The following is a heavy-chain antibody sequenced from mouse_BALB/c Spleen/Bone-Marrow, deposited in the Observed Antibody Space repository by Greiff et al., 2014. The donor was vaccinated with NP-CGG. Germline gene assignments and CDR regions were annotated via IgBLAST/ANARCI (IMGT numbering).Heavy chain of an antibody. V-gene: IGHV1-39*01. CDR1: GYSFSGYN. CDR3: ARKAYYTNWWYFDV. CDR2: IDPYYGDT. Sequence: EVQLQQSGPELEKPGASVKISCKASGYSFSGYNLNWVKQSNGQSLEWIGNIDPYYGDTTYNQKFKGKATLTVYGSSSTAYMQLKSLTSEDSAVYYCARKAYYTNWWYFDVWGAGTTVTVSS. J-gene: IGHJ1*01. D-gene: IGHD2-5*01.